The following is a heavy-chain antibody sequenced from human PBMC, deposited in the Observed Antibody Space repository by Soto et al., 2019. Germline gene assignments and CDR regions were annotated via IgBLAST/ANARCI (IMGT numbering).Heavy chain of an antibody. D-gene: IGHD1-26*01. CDR1: GFTFSSYG. V-gene: IGHV3-33*01. CDR3: AREPLIYTGSHYYYGMDV. Sequence: QVQLVESGGGVVQPGRSLRLSCAASGFTFSSYGMHWVRQAPGKGLEWVAVIWYDGSNKYYADSVKGRFTISRDNSKNTLYLQMNSLRAEDTAVYSCAREPLIYTGSHYYYGMDVWGQGTTVTVSS. J-gene: IGHJ6*02. CDR2: IWYDGSNK.